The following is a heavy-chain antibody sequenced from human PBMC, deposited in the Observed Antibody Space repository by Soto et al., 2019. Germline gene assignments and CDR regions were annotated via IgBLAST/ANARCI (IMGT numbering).Heavy chain of an antibody. CDR3: ATDTSDYGEHWYFDL. CDR1: GFTFSNAW. CDR2: ISSSSSSI. Sequence: PGGSLRLSCAASGFTFSNAWMVWVRQAPGKGLEWVSSISSSSSSIYYADSVKGRFNISRDNAKNSLYLQMNSLRAEDTAVYYCATDTSDYGEHWYFDLWGRGTLVTVSS. D-gene: IGHD4-17*01. J-gene: IGHJ2*01. V-gene: IGHV3-21*04.